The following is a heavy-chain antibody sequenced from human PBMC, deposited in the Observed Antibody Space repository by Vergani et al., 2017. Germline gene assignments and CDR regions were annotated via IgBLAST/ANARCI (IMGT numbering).Heavy chain of an antibody. CDR3: ARRRGAPLPMPDY. V-gene: IGHV1-2*02. Sequence: QVQLVQSGAEVKKPGASVKVSCKASGYTFTGYYMHWVRQAPGQGLEGMGWINPNSGGPNYAQKFQGRVTMTRDTSISTAYMELSRRRSDDTAVYYCARRRGAPLPMPDYWGQGTLVTVSS. CDR1: GYTFTGYY. CDR2: INPNSGGP. J-gene: IGHJ4*02. D-gene: IGHD2-2*01.